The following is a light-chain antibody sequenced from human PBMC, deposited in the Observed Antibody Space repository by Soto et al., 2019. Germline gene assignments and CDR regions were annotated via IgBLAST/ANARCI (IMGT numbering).Light chain of an antibody. CDR3: QQYNSYPLT. Sequence: DIQMTQSPSTLSASVGDRVTITCRASQSISSWLAWYQQKPGKAPKLLIYKASSLESGVPSRFSGSGSGTEFTLTISSLQPHDFATYYCQQYNSYPLTLGGWTKVEIK. V-gene: IGKV1-5*03. CDR1: QSISSW. CDR2: KAS. J-gene: IGKJ4*01.